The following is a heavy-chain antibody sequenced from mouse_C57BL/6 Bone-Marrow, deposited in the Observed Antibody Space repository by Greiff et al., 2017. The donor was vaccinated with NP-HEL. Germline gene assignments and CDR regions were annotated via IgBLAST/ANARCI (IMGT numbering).Heavy chain of an antibody. V-gene: IGHV1-18*01. J-gene: IGHJ3*01. D-gene: IGHD4-1*01. CDR3: ARDGLGRGFAY. CDR2: INPNNGGT. Sequence: VQLQQSGPELVKPGASVKIPCKASGYTFTDYNMDWVKQSHGKSLEWIGDINPNNGGTIYNQKFKGKATLTVDKSSSTAYMELRSLTSEDTAVYYCARDGLGRGFAYWGQGTLVTVSA. CDR1: GYTFTDYN.